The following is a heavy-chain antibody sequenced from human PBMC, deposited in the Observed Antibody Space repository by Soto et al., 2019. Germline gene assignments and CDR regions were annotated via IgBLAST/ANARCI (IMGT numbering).Heavy chain of an antibody. CDR2: IIPIFGTA. J-gene: IGHJ6*02. CDR1: GGTFSSYA. V-gene: IGHV1-69*13. CDR3: ARDRSRGYDRWYYYGMDV. Sequence: GASVKVSCKASGGTFSSYAISWVRQAPGQGLEWMGGIIPIFGTANYAQKFQGRVTITADESTSTAYMELSSLRSEDTAVYYCARDRSRGYDRWYYYGMDVWGQGTTVTVSS. D-gene: IGHD6-13*01.